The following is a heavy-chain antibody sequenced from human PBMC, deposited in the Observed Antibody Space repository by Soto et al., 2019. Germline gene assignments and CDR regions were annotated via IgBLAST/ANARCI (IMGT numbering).Heavy chain of an antibody. D-gene: IGHD3-3*02. CDR2: ISASGFSA. J-gene: IGHJ4*02. CDR3: ARTSWYIFGDLDY. Sequence: GGSLRLSCEASGFTFSHYALTWVRQAPGRGLEWVSTISASGFSAHYADSVKGRCTVSTDDSKSTLYLQMSSLRVEDTALYYCARTSWYIFGDLDYWGQGALVTVSS. V-gene: IGHV3-23*01. CDR1: GFTFSHYA.